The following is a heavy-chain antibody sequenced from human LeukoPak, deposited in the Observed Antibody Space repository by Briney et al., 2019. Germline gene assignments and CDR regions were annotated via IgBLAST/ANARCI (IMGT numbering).Heavy chain of an antibody. V-gene: IGHV3-23*01. D-gene: IGHD4-17*01. Sequence: GGSLRLSCAASGFTFSSYAMSWVRQAPGKGLEWVSAISGSGGSTYYADSVKGRFTISRDNSKNTLYLQMNSLRAEDTAVYYCAKCGDYVGYYYYYGMDVWGQGTTVTVSS. CDR3: AKCGDYVGYYYYYGMDV. J-gene: IGHJ6*02. CDR2: ISGSGGST. CDR1: GFTFSSYA.